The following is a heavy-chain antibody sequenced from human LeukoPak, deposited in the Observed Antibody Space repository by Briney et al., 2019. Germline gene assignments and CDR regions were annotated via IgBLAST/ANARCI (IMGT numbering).Heavy chain of an antibody. CDR1: GFTFSGSA. V-gene: IGHV3-73*01. CDR2: IRSKANSYAT. J-gene: IGHJ4*02. Sequence: QPGGSLRLSCAASGFTFSGSAMHWVRQASGKGLEWVGRIRSKANSYATAYAASVKGRFTISRDDSKNTAYLQMNSLKTEDTAVYYCTTLPTGLSVWMDYWGQGTLVTVSS. D-gene: IGHD3-16*01. CDR3: TTLPTGLSVWMDY.